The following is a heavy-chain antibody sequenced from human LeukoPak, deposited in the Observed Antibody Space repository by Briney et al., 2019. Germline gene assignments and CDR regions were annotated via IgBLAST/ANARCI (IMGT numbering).Heavy chain of an antibody. CDR3: ARRGTYGDYVDY. D-gene: IGHD4-17*01. Sequence: PSETLSLTCAVSGYSISSGYYWGWIRQPPGKGLEWIGNIYHSGNTYYNPSLKSRVTISVDTSTNHFSLKLTSVTAADTAAYYCARRGTYGDYVDYWGQGTLVTVSS. CDR1: GYSISSGYY. J-gene: IGHJ4*02. CDR2: IYHSGNT. V-gene: IGHV4-38-2*01.